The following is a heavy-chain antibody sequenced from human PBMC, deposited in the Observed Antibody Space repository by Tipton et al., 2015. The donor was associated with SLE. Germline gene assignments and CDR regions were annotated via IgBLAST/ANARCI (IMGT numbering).Heavy chain of an antibody. CDR1: GGSISSNSYY. CDR2: ISYSGKT. V-gene: IGHV4-39*07. J-gene: IGHJ6*03. CDR3: ARVKRDADFWNYNFHYYMDV. D-gene: IGHD3-3*01. Sequence: TLSLTCTVSGGSISSNSYYWGWIRQPPGKGLEWTGSISYSGKTYYNPSLKSRVTISVDTSNNQFSLKLSSVTAADTAVYYCARVKRDADFWNYNFHYYMDVWGKGTTVTVTS.